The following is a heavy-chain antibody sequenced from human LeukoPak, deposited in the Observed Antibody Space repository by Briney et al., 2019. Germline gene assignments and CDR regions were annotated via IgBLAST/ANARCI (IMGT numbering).Heavy chain of an antibody. J-gene: IGHJ4*02. CDR1: GFTLSSYE. V-gene: IGHV3-23*01. CDR3: AKSRHRYNWNDGAFFDY. Sequence: GGSLRLSCTASGFTLSSYEMSWIRQAPGKGLEWVSSIDYSGGSTYYADSVKGRFTISRDNSKNTLYLQMNSLRPEGTAVYYCAKSRHRYNWNDGAFFDYWGQGTLVTVSS. CDR2: IDYSGGST. D-gene: IGHD1-20*01.